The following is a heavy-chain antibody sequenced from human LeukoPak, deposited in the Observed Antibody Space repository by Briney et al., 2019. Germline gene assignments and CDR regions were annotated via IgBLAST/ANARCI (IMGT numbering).Heavy chain of an antibody. J-gene: IGHJ4*02. CDR3: ATGPVSGGY. CDR2: ISASSRTT. V-gene: IGHV3-48*02. Sequence: PGGSLRLSCAASGLTFTNHSVHWVRQAPGKGLEWLSYISASSRTTVYADSVKGRFTISRDNAKNSPFLQMNSLRDEDTAVYYCATGPVSGGYWGQGTLVTVSS. CDR1: GLTFTNHS. D-gene: IGHD3-16*01.